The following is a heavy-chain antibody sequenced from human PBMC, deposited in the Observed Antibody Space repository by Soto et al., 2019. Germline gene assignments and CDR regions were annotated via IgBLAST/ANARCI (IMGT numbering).Heavy chain of an antibody. CDR1: GYTFTSYG. V-gene: IGHV1-18*01. CDR3: ARGGTTGKGGLDF. Sequence: QVQLVQSGGEVKKPGASVKVSCKTSGYTFTSYGITWVRQAPGQGLEWMGWISTYNVYTDYAQKLQGRVTMTTYTSTGTVYMELRSLRSDDTAVYYCARGGTTGKGGLDFWGQGTLVTVSS. D-gene: IGHD1-1*01. CDR2: ISTYNVYT. J-gene: IGHJ4*02.